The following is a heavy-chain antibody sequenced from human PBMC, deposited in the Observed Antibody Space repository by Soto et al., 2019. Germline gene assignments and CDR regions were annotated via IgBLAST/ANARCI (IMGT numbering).Heavy chain of an antibody. V-gene: IGHV1-18*01. D-gene: IGHD4-4*01. Sequence: QVHLVQSGAEVKKPGASVKVSCKASGYTFTSCGISWVRQAPGQGLEWMGLINIYNGYTNYPQNFQGRVTMTTDTSTGTVYMELRSLTSDDTAVYYCARDLTKGLDVWGQGTTVTVSS. J-gene: IGHJ6*02. CDR2: INIYNGYT. CDR3: ARDLTKGLDV. CDR1: GYTFTSCG.